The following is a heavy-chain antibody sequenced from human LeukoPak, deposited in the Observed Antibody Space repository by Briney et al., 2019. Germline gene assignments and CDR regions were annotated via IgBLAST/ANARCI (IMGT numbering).Heavy chain of an antibody. V-gene: IGHV3-9*01. J-gene: IGHJ6*03. D-gene: IGHD3-9*01. CDR3: AKVRLRYHYYYMDV. CDR2: ISWNSGSI. CDR1: GFTFDDYA. Sequence: GGSLRLSCAASGFTFDDYAMHWVRHAPGKGLEWVSGISWNSGSIGYADSVKGRFTISRDNANNSLYLQMNSLRAEDTALYYCAKVRLRYHYYYMDVWGKGTTVTVSS.